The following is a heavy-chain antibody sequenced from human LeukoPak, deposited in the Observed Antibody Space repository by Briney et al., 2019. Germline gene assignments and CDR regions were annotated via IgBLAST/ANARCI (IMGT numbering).Heavy chain of an antibody. J-gene: IGHJ5*02. Sequence: GESLKISCRTSGYSFSNYWIGWVRQMPGKGLGWMGIIYPDDSDTRYRPSFQGQVTISADKSISTAYLQWSSLKASGTAMYYCARHGPGYCSRRGCYPDHWGQGTLVTVSS. CDR3: ARHGPGYCSRRGCYPDH. CDR1: GYSFSNYW. V-gene: IGHV5-51*01. CDR2: IYPDDSDT. D-gene: IGHD2-15*01.